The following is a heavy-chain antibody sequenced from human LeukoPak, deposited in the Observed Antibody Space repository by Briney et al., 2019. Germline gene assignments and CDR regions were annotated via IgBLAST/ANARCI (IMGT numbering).Heavy chain of an antibody. CDR2: IGTGTDT. V-gene: IGHV3-13*01. J-gene: IGHJ3*02. CDR3: ARDRRADYGRNDDAFDI. D-gene: IGHD4-23*01. Sequence: GGSLRLSCAASGFTFYNYDMHWVRQAPGKGLEWVSHIGTGTDTHYSGSVRGRFTISRENAKNSLYLHMNSLRAGDTAIYYCARDRRADYGRNDDAFDIWGQGTMVTV. CDR1: GFTFYNYD.